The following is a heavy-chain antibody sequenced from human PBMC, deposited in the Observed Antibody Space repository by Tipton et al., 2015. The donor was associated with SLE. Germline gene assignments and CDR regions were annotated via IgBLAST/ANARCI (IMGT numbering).Heavy chain of an antibody. D-gene: IGHD1-1*01. V-gene: IGHV4-4*02. CDR1: GGSISSSSSNW. Sequence: TLSLTCAVSGGSISSSSSNWWSWVRQPPGKGLEWIGEIYHRGNTNYNPSLKSRAIVSGDTSKNQFSLNLTSVTAADTAVYYCARANEDAFDFWGQGTMVTVSS. J-gene: IGHJ3*01. CDR3: ARANEDAFDF. CDR2: IYHRGNT.